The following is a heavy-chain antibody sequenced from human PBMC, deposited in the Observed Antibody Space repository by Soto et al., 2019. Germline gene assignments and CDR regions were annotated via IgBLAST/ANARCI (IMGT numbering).Heavy chain of an antibody. Sequence: ASVKVSCKASGYTFTSYGISWVRQAPGQGLEWMGWISAYNGNTNYAQKLQGRVTMTTDTSTSTAYMELRSLRSDDTAVYYCERDISAVWGSYMDVWGKGTRVTVSS. CDR2: ISAYNGNT. J-gene: IGHJ6*04. CDR1: GYTFTSYG. V-gene: IGHV1-18*01. CDR3: ERDISAVWGSYMDV. D-gene: IGHD2-15*01.